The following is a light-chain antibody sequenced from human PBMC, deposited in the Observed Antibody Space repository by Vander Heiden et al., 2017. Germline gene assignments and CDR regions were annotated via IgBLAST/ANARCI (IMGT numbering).Light chain of an antibody. CDR3: QVWDSSSDHWV. J-gene: IGLJ3*02. CDR2: DDS. CDR1: NLGSKS. V-gene: IGLV3-21*02. Sequence: SYVLTQPPSVSVAPGQTARITCWGNNLGSKSVHWYQQKPGQAPVLVVYDDSDRPSGIPERFSGSNSGNTATLTLSRVEAGEEADYYCQVWDSSSDHWVFGGGTKLTVL.